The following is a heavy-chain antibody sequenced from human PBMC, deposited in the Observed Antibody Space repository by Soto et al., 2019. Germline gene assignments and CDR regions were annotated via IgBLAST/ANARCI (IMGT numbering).Heavy chain of an antibody. CDR2: MNPNSGNT. CDR3: ARGDTAMVGLGAFDI. CDR1: GYTFTSYD. J-gene: IGHJ3*02. Sequence: ASVSVSCKXSGYTFTSYDINWVRQATGQGLEWMGWMNPNSGNTGYAQKFQGRVTMTRNTSISTAYMELSSLRSEDTAVYYCARGDTAMVGLGAFDIWGQGTMVTVSS. V-gene: IGHV1-8*01. D-gene: IGHD5-18*01.